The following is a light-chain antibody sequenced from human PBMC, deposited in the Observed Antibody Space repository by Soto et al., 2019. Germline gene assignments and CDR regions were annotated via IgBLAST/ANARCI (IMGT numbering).Light chain of an antibody. V-gene: IGLV2-14*01. CDR2: EVS. CDR3: SSYTSSGTRV. Sequence: QSALTQPASVSGSPGQSITISCTGTTSDLGGYNFVSWYQLHPGKAPKLMIFEVSNRPSGVSNRFSGSKSGNTTSLTISGRQAEDEADYYCSSYTSSGTRVFGTGTKLTVL. J-gene: IGLJ1*01. CDR1: TSDLGGYNF.